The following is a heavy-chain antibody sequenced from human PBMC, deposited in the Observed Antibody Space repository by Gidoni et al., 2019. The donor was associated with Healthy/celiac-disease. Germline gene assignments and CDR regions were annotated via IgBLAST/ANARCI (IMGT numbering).Heavy chain of an antibody. D-gene: IGHD5-12*01. V-gene: IGHV2-26*01. CDR3: ARMGSWLGEGYFDY. CDR2: IFSNDKK. CDR1: GFSLSNARMG. Sequence: QVTLKASGPVLVKPTATLTLTCTVAGFSLSNARMGVSWIRQPPRKALEWLAHIFSNDKKAYSASLKSSITISKDTTKGQMVLTMTNMDPVDTATYYCARMGSWLGEGYFDYWGQGTLVTVSS. J-gene: IGHJ4*02.